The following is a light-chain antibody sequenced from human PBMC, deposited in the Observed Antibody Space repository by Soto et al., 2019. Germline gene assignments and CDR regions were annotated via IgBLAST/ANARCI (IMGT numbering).Light chain of an antibody. Sequence: EIVLTQSPATLSLSPGERATLSCRASQSVTNYLAWYQQNPGQAPRLLIYDASNRATGIPARFSGSGSGRDFTLTISSLEPEEFAVYYCQQRSNWPSGTFGQGTKVEIK. CDR2: DAS. V-gene: IGKV3-11*02. CDR3: QQRSNWPSGT. CDR1: QSVTNY. J-gene: IGKJ1*01.